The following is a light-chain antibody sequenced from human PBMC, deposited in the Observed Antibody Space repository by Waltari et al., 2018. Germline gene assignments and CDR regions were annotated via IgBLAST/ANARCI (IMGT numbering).Light chain of an antibody. CDR1: QDIRNH. Sequence: DIQMTQSPSSLSASVGDRVTITFPASQDIRNHLNLYQQKPGKPPKLLIYDASNLQSGVPSRFSGIQSGTDFTFTISSLQPEDIATYYCLQYDNVPPTFGAGTKVDIK. V-gene: IGKV1-33*01. CDR3: LQYDNVPPT. J-gene: IGKJ4*01. CDR2: DAS.